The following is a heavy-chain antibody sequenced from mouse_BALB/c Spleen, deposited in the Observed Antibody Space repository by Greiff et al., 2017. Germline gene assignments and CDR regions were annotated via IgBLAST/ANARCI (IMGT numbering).Heavy chain of an antibody. Sequence: QVQLQQPGAELVKPGAPVKLSCKASGYTFTSYWMNWVKQRPGRGLEWIGRIDPSDSETHYNQKFKDKATLTVDKSSSTAYIQLSSLTSEDSAVYYCARTGTPLFDYWGQGTTLTVSS. J-gene: IGHJ2*01. V-gene: IGHV1-69*02. CDR2: IDPSDSET. CDR3: ARTGTPLFDY. CDR1: GYTFTSYW. D-gene: IGHD4-1*01.